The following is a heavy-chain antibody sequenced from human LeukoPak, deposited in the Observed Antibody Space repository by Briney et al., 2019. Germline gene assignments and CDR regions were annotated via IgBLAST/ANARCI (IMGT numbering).Heavy chain of an antibody. D-gene: IGHD3-22*01. CDR2: IIPIFGTA. Sequence: SVKVSCKASGGTFSSYAIIWVRQAPGQGLEWMGGIIPIFGTANYAQKFQGRVTITADESTSTAYMELSSLRSEDTAVYYCASSLGDSSGPFGYWGQGTLVTVSS. CDR1: GGTFSSYA. CDR3: ASSLGDSSGPFGY. J-gene: IGHJ4*02. V-gene: IGHV1-69*01.